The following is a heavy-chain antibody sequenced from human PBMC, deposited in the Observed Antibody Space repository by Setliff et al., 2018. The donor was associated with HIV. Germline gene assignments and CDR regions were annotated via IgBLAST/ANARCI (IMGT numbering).Heavy chain of an antibody. CDR1: GYTFTSYG. V-gene: IGHV1-18*01. CDR3: ARDRGIAVAGDSFDY. CDR2: ISAYSGNT. Sequence: ASVKVSCKASGYTFTSYGISWVRQAPGQGLEWMGWISAYSGNTNYAQKLQGRVTMTTDTSTSTAYMELRSLRSDDTAVYYCARDRGIAVAGDSFDYWGQGTLVTVS. D-gene: IGHD6-19*01. J-gene: IGHJ4*02.